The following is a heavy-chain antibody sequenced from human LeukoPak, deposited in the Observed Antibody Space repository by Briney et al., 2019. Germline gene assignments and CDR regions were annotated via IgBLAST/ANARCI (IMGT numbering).Heavy chain of an antibody. CDR1: GYTFTSYY. Sequence: ASVKVSCKASGYTFTSYYMHWVRQAPGQGLEWMVIINPSAGSTDYAQRFQGRVTMTRDTSTSTVYMELSSLRSDDTALYYWARELRSVGGGTGNYFDYWGQGTLVTVSS. D-gene: IGHD1-26*01. CDR2: INPSAGST. V-gene: IGHV1-46*01. J-gene: IGHJ4*02. CDR3: ARELRSVGGGTGNYFDY.